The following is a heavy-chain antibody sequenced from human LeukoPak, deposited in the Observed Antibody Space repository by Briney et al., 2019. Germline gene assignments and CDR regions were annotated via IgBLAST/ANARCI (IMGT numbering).Heavy chain of an antibody. CDR2: ITSSSSTA. CDR3: ARDFDYDFWSGYSVTPSMGYFDY. J-gene: IGHJ4*02. V-gene: IGHV3-48*01. Sequence: GGSLRLSCAASGFTFSSYSMNWVRQAPGKGLEWVSKITSSSSTAFYADSVKGRFTISRDNAKNSPYLQMNSLRAEDTAVYYCARDFDYDFWSGYSVTPSMGYFDYWGQGTLVTVSS. D-gene: IGHD3-3*01. CDR1: GFTFSSYS.